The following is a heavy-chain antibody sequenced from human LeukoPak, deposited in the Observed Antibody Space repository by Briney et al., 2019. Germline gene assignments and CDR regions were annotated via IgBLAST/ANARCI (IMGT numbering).Heavy chain of an antibody. Sequence: GGSLRLPCAASGFTFRNFDMNWVRQAPGKGLEWVSYISSSATAIYYADSVKGRFTVSRDNAKNSLFLQMNSLRAEDTGVYYCARDRVGAPCDYWGQGALVTVSS. J-gene: IGHJ4*02. CDR2: ISSSATAI. V-gene: IGHV3-48*03. D-gene: IGHD1-26*01. CDR3: ARDRVGAPCDY. CDR1: GFTFRNFD.